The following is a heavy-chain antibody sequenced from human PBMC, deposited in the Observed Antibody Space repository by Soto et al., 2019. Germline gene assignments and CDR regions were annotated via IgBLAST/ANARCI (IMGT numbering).Heavy chain of an antibody. J-gene: IGHJ3*02. CDR2: INHSGST. Sequence: SETLSLTCAVYGGSFSGYYWSWIRQPPGKGLEWIGEINHSGSTNYNPSLKSRVTISVDTSKNQFSLKLSSVTAADTAVYYWARRSINLIVVAGAFDICGQGPIVTV. CDR3: ARRSINLIVVAGAFDI. D-gene: IGHD3-22*01. CDR1: GGSFSGYY. V-gene: IGHV4-34*01.